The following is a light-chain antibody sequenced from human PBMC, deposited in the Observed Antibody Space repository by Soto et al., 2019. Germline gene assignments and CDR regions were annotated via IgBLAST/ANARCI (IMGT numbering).Light chain of an antibody. CDR1: QSISSDH. J-gene: IGKJ1*01. CDR3: QQYGSSPKT. CDR2: GAS. Sequence: EIVLTQSAATLSLSPGERATLAFRASQSISSDHLAWYQQRPGQSPRLLIYGASSRATGIPDRFSGSGSGTDFTLTISRLEPEDFAVYYCQQYGSSPKTFGQGTKVDIK. V-gene: IGKV3-20*01.